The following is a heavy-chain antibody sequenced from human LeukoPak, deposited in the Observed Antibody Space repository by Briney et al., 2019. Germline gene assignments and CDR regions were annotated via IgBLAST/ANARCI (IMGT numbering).Heavy chain of an antibody. J-gene: IGHJ4*02. D-gene: IGHD1-14*01. Sequence: GGSLGLSCAASGFTVITNDMTWVRQAPGKGLEWVSVLYSDGNTKYADSVQGRFTISRDNSKNTLYLEMNSLSPDDTAVYYCARGVEPLAANTLAYWGQGTLDTVSS. V-gene: IGHV3-53*01. CDR3: ARGVEPLAANTLAY. CDR1: GFTVITND. CDR2: LYSDGNT.